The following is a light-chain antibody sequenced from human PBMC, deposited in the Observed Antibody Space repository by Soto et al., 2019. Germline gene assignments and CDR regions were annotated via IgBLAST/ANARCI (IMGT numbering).Light chain of an antibody. CDR3: QQYNSYSP. J-gene: IGKJ1*01. V-gene: IGKV1-5*01. CDR2: DAS. CDR1: QSLGIW. Sequence: DSQMTQSPSTLSASVGERVTITCRASQSLGIWLAWHQQKPGKAPKLLIYDASTLKSGVPSRFSGGGSGTDFTLTISSLQPDDFATYYCQQYNSYSPFGQGTKVDIK.